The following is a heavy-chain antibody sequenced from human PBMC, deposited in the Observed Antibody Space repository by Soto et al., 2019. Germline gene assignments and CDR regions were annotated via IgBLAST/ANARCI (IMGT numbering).Heavy chain of an antibody. CDR1: GGSVTSYY. V-gene: IGHV4-59*02. CDR2: IYYSGST. Sequence: PSEPLSLTYTVDGGSVTSYYGSWIRQPPGKGMEWIAYIYYSGSTNYNPSLKSRVTVSVDMSKNQFSLTLTSVTAADTAVYYCCYGEPYYYYGMDVWGQGTTVTVSS. D-gene: IGHD4-17*01. CDR3: CYGEPYYYYGMDV. J-gene: IGHJ6*02.